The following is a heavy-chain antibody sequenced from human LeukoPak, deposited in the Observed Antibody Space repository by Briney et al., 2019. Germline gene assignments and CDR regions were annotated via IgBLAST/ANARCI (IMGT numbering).Heavy chain of an antibody. CDR1: GYTFTGYY. CDR3: ARDGGPSAMDY. D-gene: IGHD3-3*01. J-gene: IGHJ4*02. V-gene: IGHV1-2*02. Sequence: ASVTVSFKASGYTFTGYYMHWVRQAPGQGREWMGWINPNSGGTNYAQKFQGRVTMTRDTSISTAYMELSRLRSDDTAVYYCARDGGPSAMDYWGQGTLVTVSS. CDR2: INPNSGGT.